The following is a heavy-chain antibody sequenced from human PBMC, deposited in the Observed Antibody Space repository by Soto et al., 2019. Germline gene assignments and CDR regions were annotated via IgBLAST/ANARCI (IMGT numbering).Heavy chain of an antibody. CDR1: GGTFSSYA. D-gene: IGHD4-17*01. Sequence: GASVKVSCKASGGTFSSYAISWVRQAPGQGLEWMGGIIPIFGTANYAQKFQGRVTITADESTSTAYMELSSLRSEDTAVYYCARDENLTTVTSIYYYGMDVWGQGTTVTVSS. CDR2: IIPIFGTA. V-gene: IGHV1-69*13. CDR3: ARDENLTTVTSIYYYGMDV. J-gene: IGHJ6*02.